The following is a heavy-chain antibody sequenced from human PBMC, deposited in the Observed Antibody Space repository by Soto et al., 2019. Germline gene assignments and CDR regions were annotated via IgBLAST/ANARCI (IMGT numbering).Heavy chain of an antibody. J-gene: IGHJ4*02. Sequence: PSETLSLTCTVSGGSISSYYWSWIRQPPGKGLEWIGYIYYSGSTNYNPSLKSRVTISVDTSKNQFSLKLSSVTAADTAVYYCARQEGDYVGYFDYWGQGTLVTVSS. CDR1: GGSISSYY. CDR2: IYYSGST. CDR3: ARQEGDYVGYFDY. D-gene: IGHD4-17*01. V-gene: IGHV4-59*08.